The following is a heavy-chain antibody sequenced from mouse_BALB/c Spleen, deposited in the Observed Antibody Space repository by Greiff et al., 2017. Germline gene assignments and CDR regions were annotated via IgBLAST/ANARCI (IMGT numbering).Heavy chain of an antibody. CDR1: GFTFSSFG. D-gene: IGHD3-2*02. CDR2: ISSGSSTI. CDR3: ARSHSGAMDY. Sequence: EVKLVESGGGLVQPGGSRKLSCAASGFTFSSFGMHWVRQAPEKGLEWVAYISSGSSTIYYADTVKGRFTISRDNPKNTLFLQMTSLRSEDTAMYYCARSHSGAMDYWGQGTSVTVSS. J-gene: IGHJ4*01. V-gene: IGHV5-17*02.